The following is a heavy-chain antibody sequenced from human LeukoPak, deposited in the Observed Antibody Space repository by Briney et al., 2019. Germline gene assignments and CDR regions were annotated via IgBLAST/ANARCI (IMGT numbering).Heavy chain of an antibody. Sequence: SQTLSLTCTVSGGSISSRSDYWSWIRQPAGKTLEWIGRIFSSGSTNYNPSLKSRVTISVDTSKNQFSLKLSSVTAADTAVYYCARGGSGPYYYYYYMDVWGKGTTVTVSS. V-gene: IGHV4-61*02. J-gene: IGHJ6*03. CDR2: IFSSGST. CDR1: GGSISSRSDY. CDR3: ARGGSGPYYYYYYMDV. D-gene: IGHD6-19*01.